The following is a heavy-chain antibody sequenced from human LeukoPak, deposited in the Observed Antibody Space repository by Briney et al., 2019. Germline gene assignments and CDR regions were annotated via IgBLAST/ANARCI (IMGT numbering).Heavy chain of an antibody. CDR1: GFTFSSYS. Sequence: GGSLRLSCAASGFTFSSYSMNWVRQVPGKGLEWVSSISSSSSYIYYADSVKGRFTISRDNAKNSLYLQMNSLRAEDTAVYYCARDPGVAVAQDPNFFDYWGQGTLVTVSS. J-gene: IGHJ4*02. V-gene: IGHV3-21*01. D-gene: IGHD6-19*01. CDR3: ARDPGVAVAQDPNFFDY. CDR2: ISSSSSYI.